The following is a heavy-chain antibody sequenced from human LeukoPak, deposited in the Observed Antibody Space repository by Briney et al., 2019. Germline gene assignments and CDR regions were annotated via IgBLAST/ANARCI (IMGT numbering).Heavy chain of an antibody. V-gene: IGHV1-2*02. Sequence: ASVKVSCKASVYTFTGYYMHWVRQAPGQGLEWMGWINPNSGGTNYAQKFQGRVTMTRDTSISTAYMELSRLRSDDTAVYYCAREFGYCSGGSCSYYYYYYGMDVWGQGTTVTVSS. J-gene: IGHJ6*02. CDR2: INPNSGGT. CDR3: AREFGYCSGGSCSYYYYYYGMDV. D-gene: IGHD2-15*01. CDR1: VYTFTGYY.